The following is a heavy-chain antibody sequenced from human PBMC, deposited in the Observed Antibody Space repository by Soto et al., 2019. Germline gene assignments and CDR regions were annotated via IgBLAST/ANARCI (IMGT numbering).Heavy chain of an antibody. CDR3: ARESRSYHSDNNGFQH. V-gene: IGHV3-33*01. Sequence: QSGGSLRLSCAASGFPFSIYGMHWVRQTPGKGLEWVAVIWYDGSNEYYADSVKGRFTISRDNSKNTLYLQINNLRPEDTAVYYCARESRSYHSDNNGFQHWGQGTLVTVSS. CDR2: IWYDGSNE. J-gene: IGHJ1*01. CDR1: GFPFSIYG. D-gene: IGHD3-22*01.